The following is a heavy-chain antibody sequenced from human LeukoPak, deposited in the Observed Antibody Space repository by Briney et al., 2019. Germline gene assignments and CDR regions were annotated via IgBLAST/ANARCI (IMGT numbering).Heavy chain of an antibody. CDR2: IIPIFGTA. CDR1: GGTFSSYA. V-gene: IGHV1-69*06. CDR3: AVLGNGFDY. D-gene: IGHD1-1*01. J-gene: IGHJ4*02. Sequence: SVKVSCKASGGTFSSYAISWVRQAPGQGLEWMGGIIPIFGTANYAQKFQGRVTITADKSTSTAYMALSSLRYDDTAVYYCAVLGNGFDYWGQGTLVTVSS.